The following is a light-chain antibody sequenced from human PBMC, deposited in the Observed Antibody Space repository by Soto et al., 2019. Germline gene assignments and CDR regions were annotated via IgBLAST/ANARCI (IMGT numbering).Light chain of an antibody. Sequence: IVMTQSPCTLSLSTGERATLSCRASQSVSSRLAWYQQKPGQAPRLLISGASSRATGIPDRFSGSGFGTDFTLTISRLEPEDFALYYCQHYAGGSRITFGQGTRLEIK. CDR3: QHYAGGSRIT. CDR2: GAS. CDR1: QSVSSR. V-gene: IGKV3-20*01. J-gene: IGKJ5*01.